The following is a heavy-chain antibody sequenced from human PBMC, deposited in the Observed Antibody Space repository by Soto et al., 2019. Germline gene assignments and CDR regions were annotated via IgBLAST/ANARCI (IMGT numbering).Heavy chain of an antibody. D-gene: IGHD2-15*01. CDR3: TRHAGGQVERSFYYYFMDV. V-gene: IGHV3-73*01. CDR1: GFPLSDSA. CDR2: IRSKTNNYAT. J-gene: IGHJ6*03. Sequence: EVQLVESGGGLVQPGGSLKLACLASGFPLSDSAIHWVRKASGKGLEWVGRIRSKTNNYATTYAAPVRGRFTLSRDDSKNTAYLQMNNLESEDAAVYYCTRHAGGQVERSFYYYFMDVWGKGATVSV.